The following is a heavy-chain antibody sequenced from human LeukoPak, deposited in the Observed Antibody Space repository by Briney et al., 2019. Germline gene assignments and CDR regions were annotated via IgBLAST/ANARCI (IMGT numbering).Heavy chain of an antibody. Sequence: GGSLRLSCAASGFTVSSNYMSWVRQAPGKGLEWVSAISGSGGSTYYADSVKGRFTISRDNSKNTLYLQMNSLRAEDTAVYYCARDQQTDYNWNDLTDAFDIWGQGTMVTVSS. CDR2: ISGSGGST. J-gene: IGHJ3*02. CDR3: ARDQQTDYNWNDLTDAFDI. D-gene: IGHD1-20*01. V-gene: IGHV3-23*01. CDR1: GFTVSSNY.